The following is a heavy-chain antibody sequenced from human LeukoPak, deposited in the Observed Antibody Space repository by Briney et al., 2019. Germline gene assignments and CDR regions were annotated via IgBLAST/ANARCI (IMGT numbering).Heavy chain of an antibody. CDR1: GGSFSGYY. CDR3: ARGPRRQWLVQTGWFDP. J-gene: IGHJ5*02. V-gene: IGHV4-34*01. CDR2: INHSGST. D-gene: IGHD6-19*01. Sequence: SETLSLTCAVYGGSFSGYYWSWIRQPPGKGLEWIGEINHSGSTNYNPSLKSRVTISVDTSKNQFSLKLSSVTAADTAVYYCARGPRRQWLVQTGWFDPWGQETLVTVSS.